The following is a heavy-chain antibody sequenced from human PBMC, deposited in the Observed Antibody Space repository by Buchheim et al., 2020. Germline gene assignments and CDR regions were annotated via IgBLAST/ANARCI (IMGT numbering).Heavy chain of an antibody. CDR1: GFTLTDYA. Sequence: EVQLLESGGGLVQRGGSLRLSCAASGFTLTDYAMNWVRQVPGKGLEWVSSLSGSGATTNYAESVRGRFIISRDNSTNTLYLQMNSLRAEDTAMYYCAKDVRYAFNYYFDHWGQG. CDR2: LSGSGATT. D-gene: IGHD3-10*02. CDR3: AKDVRYAFNYYFDH. V-gene: IGHV3-23*01. J-gene: IGHJ4*02.